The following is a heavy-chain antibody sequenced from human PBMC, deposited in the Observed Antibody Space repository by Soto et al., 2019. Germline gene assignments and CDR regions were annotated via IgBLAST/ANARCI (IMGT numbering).Heavy chain of an antibody. CDR2: ISGSGGST. CDR3: AKNHQRAPSRDGYNLIDY. CDR1: GFTFSSYA. V-gene: IGHV3-23*01. D-gene: IGHD5-12*01. J-gene: IGHJ4*02. Sequence: PGGSLRLSCAASGFTFSSYAMIWVRQAPGKGLEWVSAISGSGGSTHYADSVKGRFTISRDNSKNTLYLQMNSLRAEDTAVYYCAKNHQRAPSRDGYNLIDYWGQGTLVTVSS.